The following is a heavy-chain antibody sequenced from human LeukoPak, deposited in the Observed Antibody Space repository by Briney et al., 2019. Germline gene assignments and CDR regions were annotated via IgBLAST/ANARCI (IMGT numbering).Heavy chain of an antibody. J-gene: IGHJ4*02. Sequence: PGGSLRLSCAASGFTFSSYGMHWVRQAPGKGLEWVAVIWYDGSNKYYADSVKGRFTISRDNSKNTLYLQMNSLRAEDTAVYYCAKSGYYSISDYWGQGTLVTVSS. CDR3: AKSGYYSISDY. CDR1: GFTFSSYG. CDR2: IWYDGSNK. D-gene: IGHD3-22*01. V-gene: IGHV3-33*06.